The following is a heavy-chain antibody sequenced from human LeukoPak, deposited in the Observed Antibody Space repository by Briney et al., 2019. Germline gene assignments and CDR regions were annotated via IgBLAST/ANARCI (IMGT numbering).Heavy chain of an antibody. CDR2: IKQDGSEK. J-gene: IGHJ4*02. CDR1: GFTFYILW. Sequence: GSLRLSCAASGFTFYILWMSWVRQAPGKGLEWVANIKQDGSEKYYVDSVKGRFTISRDNAKNSLYLQMNSLKAEDTAVYYCAREGLWATGFDYWGQGTLVTVSS. D-gene: IGHD1-26*01. CDR3: AREGLWATGFDY. V-gene: IGHV3-7*01.